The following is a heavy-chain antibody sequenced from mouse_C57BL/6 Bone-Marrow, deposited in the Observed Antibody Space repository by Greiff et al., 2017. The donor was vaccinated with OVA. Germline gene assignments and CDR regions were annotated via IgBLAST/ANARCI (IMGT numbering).Heavy chain of an antibody. CDR1: GFTFSSYG. J-gene: IGHJ2*01. Sequence: VKLVESGGDLVKPGGSLKLSCAASGFTFSSYGMSWVRQTPDKRLEWVATISSGGSYTYYPDSVKGRFTISRDNAKNTLYLQMSSLKSEDTAMYYCARHYYGSSYDFDYWGQGTTLTVSS. CDR2: ISSGGSYT. CDR3: ARHYYGSSYDFDY. V-gene: IGHV5-6*02. D-gene: IGHD1-1*01.